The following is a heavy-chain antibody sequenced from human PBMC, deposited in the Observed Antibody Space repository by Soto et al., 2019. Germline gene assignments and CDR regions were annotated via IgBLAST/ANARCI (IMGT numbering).Heavy chain of an antibody. CDR2: IYYSGST. Sequence: PSETLSLTCTVSGGSISSYYWSWIRQPPGKGLEWIGYIYYSGSTNYNPSLKSRVTIPVDTSKNQFSLKLSSVTAADTAVYYCARLLNDYGDYQYFQHWGQGTLVTVSS. CDR1: GGSISSYY. D-gene: IGHD4-17*01. J-gene: IGHJ1*01. CDR3: ARLLNDYGDYQYFQH. V-gene: IGHV4-59*01.